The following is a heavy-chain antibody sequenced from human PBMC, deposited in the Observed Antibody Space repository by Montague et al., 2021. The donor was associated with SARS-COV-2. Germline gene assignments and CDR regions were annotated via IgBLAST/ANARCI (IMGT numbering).Heavy chain of an antibody. CDR2: ISGSGGST. Sequence: SLRLSCAASGFTFSSYAVSWVRQAPGKGLEWVSAISGSGGSTYYADSVKGRFTISRDNSKNTLYLQMNSLRAEDTAVYYCAKAYMTTVTTLDFDYWGQGTLVTVSS. D-gene: IGHD4-17*01. V-gene: IGHV3-23*01. CDR3: AKAYMTTVTTLDFDY. J-gene: IGHJ4*02. CDR1: GFTFSSYA.